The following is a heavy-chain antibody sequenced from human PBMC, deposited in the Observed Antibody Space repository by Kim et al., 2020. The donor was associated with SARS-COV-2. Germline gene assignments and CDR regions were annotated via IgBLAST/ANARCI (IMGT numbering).Heavy chain of an antibody. CDR1: GGSFSGYY. J-gene: IGHJ6*02. Sequence: SETLSLTCAVYGGSFSGYYWSWIRQPPGKGLEWIGEINHSGSTNYNPSLKSRVTISVDTSKNQFSLKLSSVTAADTAVYYCARDSPSSSWYRYYYYGMDVGGQGPTVTVSS. CDR3: ARDSPSSSWYRYYYYGMDV. CDR2: INHSGST. V-gene: IGHV4-34*01. D-gene: IGHD6-13*01.